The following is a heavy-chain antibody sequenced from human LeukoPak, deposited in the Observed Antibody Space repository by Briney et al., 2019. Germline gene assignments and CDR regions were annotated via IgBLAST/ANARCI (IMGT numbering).Heavy chain of an antibody. CDR2: ISYDGSNK. J-gene: IGHJ4*02. V-gene: IGHV3-30-3*01. CDR1: GFTFSNAW. Sequence: PGGSLRLSCAASGFTFSNAWMNWVRQAPGKGLEWVAVISYDGSNKYYADSVKGRFTISRDNSKNTLYLQMNSLRPEDTAMYYCARGGVTMVRGIDFDYWGQGTLVTVSS. CDR3: ARGGVTMVRGIDFDY. D-gene: IGHD3-10*01.